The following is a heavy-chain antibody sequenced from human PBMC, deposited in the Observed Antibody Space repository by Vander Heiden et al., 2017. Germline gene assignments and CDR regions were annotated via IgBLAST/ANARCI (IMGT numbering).Heavy chain of an antibody. D-gene: IGHD3-22*01. CDR2: ISWNSGSI. Sequence: EVQLVESGGGLVQPGRSLSLSCAASGFTFDDYAMHWVRQAPGKGLEWVSGISWNSGSIGYADSVNGRFTISRDNAKNSLYLQMNSLRAEDTALYYCAKARDDSSGYYTLFDYWGQGTLVTVSS. V-gene: IGHV3-9*01. J-gene: IGHJ4*02. CDR1: GFTFDDYA. CDR3: AKARDDSSGYYTLFDY.